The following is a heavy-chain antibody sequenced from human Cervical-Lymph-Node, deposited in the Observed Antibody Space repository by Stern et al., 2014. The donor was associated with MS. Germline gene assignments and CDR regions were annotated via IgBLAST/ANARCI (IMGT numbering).Heavy chain of an antibody. V-gene: IGHV3-21*01. CDR2: ISTGGNYI. J-gene: IGHJ6*02. CDR1: GFTFSNAH. CDR3: ARGYAHLDV. D-gene: IGHD5-12*01. Sequence: VQLVQSGGGLAKPGGSLRLSCAASGFTFSNAHMNWVRQAPGMGLQWVSSISTGGNYIFYADSLKGRFTISRDNAKGSVDLQMNSLRVEDTAVYYCARGYAHLDVWGQGTTVTVSS.